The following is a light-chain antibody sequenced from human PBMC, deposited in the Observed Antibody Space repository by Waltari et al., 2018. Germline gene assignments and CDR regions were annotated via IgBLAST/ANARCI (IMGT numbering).Light chain of an antibody. J-gene: IGKJ3*01. Sequence: EIVLTQSPGTLSLSPGERATLSCRAGQTFRSNYLAWSRQKPGQAPRLLSYGVSTRASGIPYGFSGSGSGTDFSLTISRLEPEDFAVYYCQHYDSRPFTFSPGTKVDLK. V-gene: IGKV3-20*01. CDR2: GVS. CDR1: QTFRSNY. CDR3: QHYDSRPFT.